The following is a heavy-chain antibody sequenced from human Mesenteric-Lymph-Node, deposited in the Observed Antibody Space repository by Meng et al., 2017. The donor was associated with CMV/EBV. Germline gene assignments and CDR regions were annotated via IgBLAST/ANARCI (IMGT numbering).Heavy chain of an antibody. CDR1: GFTFSSYP. D-gene: IGHD6-19*01. J-gene: IGHJ5*02. V-gene: IGHV3-30*04. Sequence: GESLKISCAASGFTFSSYPMHWVRQAPGKGLEWLAFISHDGRDEYYADSVQGRLTISRDNSKSMLYVQMNSLRAEDTAIYYCAKDSFYSGLDSWGQGTLVTVSS. CDR2: ISHDGRDE. CDR3: AKDSFYSGLDS.